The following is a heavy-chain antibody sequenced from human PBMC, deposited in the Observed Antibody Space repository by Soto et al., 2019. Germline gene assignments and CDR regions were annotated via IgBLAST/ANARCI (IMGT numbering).Heavy chain of an antibody. CDR3: ARDPTKGNWNYALAEWFDP. J-gene: IGHJ5*02. CDR1: GYTFTSYG. V-gene: IGHV1-18*01. Sequence: ASVKVSCKASGYTFTSYGISWVRQATGQGLDWMGWISAYNGNTNYAQKLQGRVTMTTDTSTSTAYMELRSLRSDDTAVYYCARDPTKGNWNYALAEWFDPWGQGTLVTVSS. CDR2: ISAYNGNT. D-gene: IGHD1-7*01.